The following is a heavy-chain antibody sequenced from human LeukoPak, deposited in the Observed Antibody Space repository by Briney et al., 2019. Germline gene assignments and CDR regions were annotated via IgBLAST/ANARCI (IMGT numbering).Heavy chain of an antibody. J-gene: IGHJ3*02. Sequence: GGSLRLSCAASGFTFDDYAMHWVRQAPGKGLEWVPGISWNSGSIGYADSVKGRFTISRDNAKNSLYLQMNSLRAEDTALYYCASDISSSLGAFNIWGQGTMVTVSS. CDR3: ASDISSSLGAFNI. CDR2: ISWNSGSI. CDR1: GFTFDDYA. V-gene: IGHV3-9*01. D-gene: IGHD6-6*01.